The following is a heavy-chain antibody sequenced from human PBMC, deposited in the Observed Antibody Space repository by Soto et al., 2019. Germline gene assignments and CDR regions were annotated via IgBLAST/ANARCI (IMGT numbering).Heavy chain of an antibody. V-gene: IGHV4-39*02. D-gene: IGHD6-25*01. J-gene: IGHJ5*01. CDR3: AFGQSSAWIDS. Sequence: SETLSVTCTISGDSIRGYHYCWGWIRQAPGKGLARIGSFYNGGRNTYYNPSLKSRVTLSVDRSQNHFCLRLTSVTAADTAVYSCAFGQSSAWIDSWGQGTQVTVSS. CDR1: GDSIRGYHYC. CDR2: FYNGGRNT.